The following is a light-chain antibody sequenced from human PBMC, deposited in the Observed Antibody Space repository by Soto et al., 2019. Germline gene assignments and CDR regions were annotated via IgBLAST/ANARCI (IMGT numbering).Light chain of an antibody. CDR2: EVS. V-gene: IGLV2-8*01. J-gene: IGLJ1*01. CDR3: SSYAGSNGV. Sequence: QSALTQPPSASGSPGQSVTISCTGTSSDVGGYNYVSWYQQHPGKAPKLMIYEVSKRPSGVPDRFSGSKSGNTASLTVSGLQADAEADYYCSSYAGSNGVFGTGTKVTVL. CDR1: SSDVGGYNY.